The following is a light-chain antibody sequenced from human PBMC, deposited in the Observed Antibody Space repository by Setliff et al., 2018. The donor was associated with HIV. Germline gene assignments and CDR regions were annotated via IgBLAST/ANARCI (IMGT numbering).Light chain of an antibody. J-gene: IGLJ1*01. Sequence: QSVLTQPPSASGTPGQRVTISCSGSTFNIGANTVNWYQQLPGAAPKLLIYKNNQRPSGVPDRLSGSKSFTSASLAISGLQSADEADYHCAAWDDGLNGYVFGTGTKVTV. CDR1: TFNIGANT. CDR2: KNN. V-gene: IGLV1-44*01. CDR3: AAWDDGLNGYV.